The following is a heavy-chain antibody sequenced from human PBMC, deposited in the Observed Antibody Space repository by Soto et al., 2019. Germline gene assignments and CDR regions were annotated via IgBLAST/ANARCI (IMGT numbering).Heavy chain of an antibody. CDR1: GDSISNYY. CDR3: ARTQYYHILTGYSGQVMFFDD. J-gene: IGHJ4*02. Sequence: PSETLSLTCTVSGDSISNYYWAWIRQPPGKGLEWIGSIHYSVSTNYNPSLKSRVTMSVDTSKNQFSLKLSSVTAADTAVYYCARTQYYHILTGYSGQVMFFDDSGQGTLVTVSS. CDR2: IHYSVST. D-gene: IGHD3-9*01. V-gene: IGHV4-59*01.